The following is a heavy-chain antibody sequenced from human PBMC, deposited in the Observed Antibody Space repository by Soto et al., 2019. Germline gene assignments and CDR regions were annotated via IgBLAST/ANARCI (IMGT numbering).Heavy chain of an antibody. V-gene: IGHV3-23*01. CDR2: ISGGGGST. J-gene: IGHJ4*02. Sequence: EVRLLESGGGLVQPGGSLRLSCAASGVTFSTYTLSWVRQAPGKGLEWVSTISGGGGSTYYADSVKGRFTISRDNSKNTMYLQMNSLRAEDTAVYYCAKVTDDQWGQGTLVTVSS. CDR3: AKVTDDQ. CDR1: GVTFSTYT.